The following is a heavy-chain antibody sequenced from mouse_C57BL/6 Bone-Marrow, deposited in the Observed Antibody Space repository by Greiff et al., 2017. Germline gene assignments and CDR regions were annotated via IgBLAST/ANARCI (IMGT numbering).Heavy chain of an antibody. D-gene: IGHD1-1*01. CDR1: AYPFTSYG. CDR2: IYPRSGNP. CDR3: ARRDYGSSPYYAMDY. Sequence: VQLQQSGAELARPGASVRLSAKPSAYPFTSYGISWVKQRTGRGLRWIGEIYPRSGNPYSNEKFKGKDTLTADKSSSTAYMELRSLTSEDSAVYFCARRDYGSSPYYAMDYWGQGTSVTVSS. J-gene: IGHJ4*01. V-gene: IGHV1-81*01.